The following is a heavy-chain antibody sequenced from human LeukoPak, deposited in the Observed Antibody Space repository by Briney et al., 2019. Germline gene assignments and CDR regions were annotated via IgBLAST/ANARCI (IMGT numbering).Heavy chain of an antibody. V-gene: IGHV3-66*02. CDR2: IYSGGST. CDR1: GFTVSSNY. Sequence: PGGSLRLSCAASGFTVSSNYMIWVRQAPGKGLEWVSVIYSGGSTYYADSVKGRFTISRDNSKNTLYLQMNSLRAEDTAVYYCARDVGTLSQPRDAFDIWGQGTMVTVSS. CDR3: ARDVGTLSQPRDAFDI. D-gene: IGHD2-2*01. J-gene: IGHJ3*02.